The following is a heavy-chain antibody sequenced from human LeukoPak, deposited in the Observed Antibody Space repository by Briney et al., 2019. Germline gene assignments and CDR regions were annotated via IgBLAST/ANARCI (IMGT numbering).Heavy chain of an antibody. CDR2: IIPIFGTA. V-gene: IGHV1-69*01. CDR1: GGTFSSYA. D-gene: IGHD5-12*01. CDR3: ARGPVWWLREYYYYGMDV. J-gene: IGHJ6*02. Sequence: GSSVNVSCKASGGTFSSYAISWVRQAPGQGLEWMGGIIPIFGTANYAQKFQGRVTITADESTSTAYMELSSLRSEDTAVYYCARGPVWWLREYYYYGMDVWGQGTTVTVSS.